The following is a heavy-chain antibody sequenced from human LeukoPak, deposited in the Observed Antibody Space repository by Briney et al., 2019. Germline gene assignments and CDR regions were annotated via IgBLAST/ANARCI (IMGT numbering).Heavy chain of an antibody. CDR1: GGSISSYY. CDR2: IYYSGST. D-gene: IGHD2-2*01. Sequence: SETLSLTCTVSGGSISSYYWSWIRQPPGKGLEWIGHIYYSGSTNYNPSLKSRVTISLDTSKNQFSLKLSSVTAADTAVCYCARRLGSSSTGFDYWGQGTLVTVSS. J-gene: IGHJ4*02. CDR3: ARRLGSSSTGFDY. V-gene: IGHV4-59*08.